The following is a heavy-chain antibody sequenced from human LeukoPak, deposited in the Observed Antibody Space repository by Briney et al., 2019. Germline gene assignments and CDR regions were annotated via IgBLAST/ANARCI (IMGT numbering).Heavy chain of an antibody. V-gene: IGHV7-4-1*02. CDR1: GYTFTSYA. J-gene: IGHJ4*02. Sequence: ASVKVSCKASGYTFTSYAMNWVRQAPGQGLEWMGWINTNTGNPTYPQGFTGRFVFSLDTSVSTAYLQISSLKAEDTAVYYCAREEWGYYDSSGYYRYWGQGTLVTVSS. CDR2: INTNTGNP. D-gene: IGHD3-22*01. CDR3: AREEWGYYDSSGYYRY.